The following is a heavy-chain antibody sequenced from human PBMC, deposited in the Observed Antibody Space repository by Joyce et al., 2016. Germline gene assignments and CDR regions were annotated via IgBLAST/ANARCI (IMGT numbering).Heavy chain of an antibody. J-gene: IGHJ4*02. Sequence: QVQLVESGGGVVQPGTSLRLSCAPSGFTVTSHVVRWVRQAPGQGLEGLAVIWYDGSAAYYGDSVRGRFTISRDDSNNRLYLHMDALRAEDTAVYYCARVPAYDRWFFDYWGQGTLVTVSS. CDR1: GFTVTSHV. CDR3: ARVPAYDRWFFDY. V-gene: IGHV3-33*01. D-gene: IGHD4-23*01. CDR2: IWYDGSAA.